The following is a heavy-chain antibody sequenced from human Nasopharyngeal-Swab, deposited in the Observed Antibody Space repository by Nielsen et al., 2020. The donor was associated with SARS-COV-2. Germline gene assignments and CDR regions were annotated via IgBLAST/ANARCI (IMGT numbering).Heavy chain of an antibody. V-gene: IGHV3-23*01. Sequence: GESLKISCAASGFTFSSYAMSWVRQAPGKGLEWVSAISGSGGSTYYADSVKGRFTISRDNSKNTLYLQMNSLRAEDTAVYYCAKAVAPSSSWGQGTLVTVPS. J-gene: IGHJ5*02. CDR2: ISGSGGST. CDR1: GFTFSSYA. CDR3: AKAVAPSSS. D-gene: IGHD6-6*01.